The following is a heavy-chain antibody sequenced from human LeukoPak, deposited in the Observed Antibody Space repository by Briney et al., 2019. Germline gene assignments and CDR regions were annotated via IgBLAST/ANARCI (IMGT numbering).Heavy chain of an antibody. D-gene: IGHD6-13*01. CDR2: IKQDGSEK. CDR1: GFTFSSYW. CDR3: AREAISSSWYYFDY. Sequence: PGGSLRLSCAASGFTFSSYWMSWVRQAPGKGLEWVANIKQDGSEKYYVDSVKGRFTISRDNAKNTLYLQMNSLRAEDTAVYYCAREAISSSWYYFDYWGQGTLVTVSS. J-gene: IGHJ4*02. V-gene: IGHV3-7*01.